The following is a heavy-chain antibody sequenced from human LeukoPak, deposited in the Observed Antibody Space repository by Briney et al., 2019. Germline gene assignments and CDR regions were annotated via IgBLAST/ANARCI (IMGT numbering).Heavy chain of an antibody. CDR2: INPNNGYT. Sequence: ASVKVSCRASGYTFTAYYIHWVRQAPGQGLEWMGWINPNNGYTSLPQRFQGRVTMTRDTSIITAYMDLSSLTSDDTGMYYCARGPTLGLDIWGQGTMVTVSS. CDR1: GYTFTAYY. V-gene: IGHV1-2*02. J-gene: IGHJ3*02. CDR3: ARGPTLGLDI.